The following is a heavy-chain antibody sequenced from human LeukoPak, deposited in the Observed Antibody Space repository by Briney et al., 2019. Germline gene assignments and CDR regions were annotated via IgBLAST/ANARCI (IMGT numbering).Heavy chain of an antibody. J-gene: IGHJ5*02. V-gene: IGHV3-23*01. CDR1: GFTLSTYA. D-gene: IGHD1-14*01. CDR3: ARNRGTRGFDP. Sequence: GGSLRLSCAASGFTLSTYAMSWVRQTPGKGLEWVAATSSSDAGTYHADSVRGRFTISRDNSKNTLYLQMNSLRAEDTAVYYCARNRGTRGFDPWGQGTLVTVSS. CDR2: TSSSDAGT.